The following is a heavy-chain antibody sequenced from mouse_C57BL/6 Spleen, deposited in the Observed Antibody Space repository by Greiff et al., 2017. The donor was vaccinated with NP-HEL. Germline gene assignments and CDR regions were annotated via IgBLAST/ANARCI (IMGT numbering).Heavy chain of an antibody. CDR3: ARREDYLPMDY. D-gene: IGHD2-4*01. J-gene: IGHJ4*01. CDR1: GFTFSDYG. Sequence: EVQLVESGGGLVKPGGSLKLSCAASGFTFSDYGMHWVRQAPEKGLEWVAYISSGSSTIYYADTVKGRFTISRDNAKNTLFLQMTSLRSEDTAMYYCARREDYLPMDYWGQGTSVTVSS. CDR2: ISSGSSTI. V-gene: IGHV5-17*01.